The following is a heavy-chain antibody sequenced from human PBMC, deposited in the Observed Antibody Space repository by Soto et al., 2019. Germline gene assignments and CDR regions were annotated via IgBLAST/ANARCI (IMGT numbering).Heavy chain of an antibody. V-gene: IGHV4-59*01. J-gene: IGHJ4*02. CDR3: ARSPAAGTVLDY. Sequence: SETLSLTCTVSGGSISSYYWSWIRQPPGKGLEWIGYIYYSGSTNYNPSLKSRVTISVDTSKNQFSLKLSSVTAADTAVYYCARSPAAGTVLDYWGQGTLVTVSS. D-gene: IGHD6-13*01. CDR1: GGSISSYY. CDR2: IYYSGST.